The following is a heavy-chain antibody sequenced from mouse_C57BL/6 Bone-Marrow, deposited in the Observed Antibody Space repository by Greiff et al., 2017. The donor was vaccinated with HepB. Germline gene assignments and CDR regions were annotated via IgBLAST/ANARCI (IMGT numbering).Heavy chain of an antibody. V-gene: IGHV3-6*01. Sequence: EVQLQQSGPGLVKPSQSLSLTCSVTGYSITSGYYWNWIRQFPGNKLEWMGYISYDGSNNYNPSLKNRISITRDTSKNQFFLKLNSVTTEDTATYYCARRGPSYYYGSSYWFAYWGQGTLVTVSA. D-gene: IGHD1-1*01. CDR1: GYSITSGYY. CDR2: ISYDGSN. CDR3: ARRGPSYYYGSSYWFAY. J-gene: IGHJ3*01.